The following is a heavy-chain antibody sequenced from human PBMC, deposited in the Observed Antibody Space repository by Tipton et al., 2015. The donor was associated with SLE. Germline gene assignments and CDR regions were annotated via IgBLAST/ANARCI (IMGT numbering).Heavy chain of an antibody. CDR1: GFTFSTYG. D-gene: IGHD6-13*01. V-gene: IGHV3-30*18. J-gene: IGHJ3*02. CDR3: AKDQSSSWYRDAFDI. Sequence: SLRLSCAASGFTFSTYGMHWVRQAPGKGLEWVAVISYDGSNKYYADSVKGRFTISRDNSKNTLYLQINSLRAEDTAVYYCAKDQSSSWYRDAFDIWGQGTMVTVSS. CDR2: ISYDGSNK.